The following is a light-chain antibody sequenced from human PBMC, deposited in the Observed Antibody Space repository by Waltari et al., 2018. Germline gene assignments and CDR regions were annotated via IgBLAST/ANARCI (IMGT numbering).Light chain of an antibody. V-gene: IGLV2-14*03. CDR1: ISDIGASNH. J-gene: IGLJ2*01. CDR2: DVS. Sequence: SALTQPASVSGSPGQSITISCTGTISDIGASNHVSWYQQYPGQAPKLLIFDVSDRPPGVFDRFSGSKSGNTASLTISGLQAEDEADYYCSSFTTSSSWIFGGGTKLTVL. CDR3: SSFTTSSSWI.